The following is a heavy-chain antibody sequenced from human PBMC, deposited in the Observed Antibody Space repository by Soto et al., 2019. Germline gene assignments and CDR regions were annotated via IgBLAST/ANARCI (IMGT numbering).Heavy chain of an antibody. CDR3: ATILGGDYEIKWYFDL. CDR1: GFTVSSHY. J-gene: IGHJ2*01. CDR2: IYSGGAS. V-gene: IGHV3-66*01. Sequence: EVQLVESGGGLVQPGGSLRLSCAASGFTVSSHYMSWVRQAPGKGLEWVSVIYSGGASYYADSVKGRFTISRDNSKNTLYLQMNSLRAEDTAVYYCATILGGDYEIKWYFDLWGRGTLVTVSS. D-gene: IGHD4-17*01.